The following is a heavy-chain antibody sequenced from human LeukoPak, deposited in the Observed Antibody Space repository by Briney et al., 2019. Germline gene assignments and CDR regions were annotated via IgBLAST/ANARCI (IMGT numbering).Heavy chain of an antibody. V-gene: IGHV3-11*04. CDR1: GFIFSDYY. J-gene: IGHJ6*03. CDR3: ARDREVVPAAIYDYYYYYYMDV. D-gene: IGHD2-2*02. CDR2: ISGGGSPI. Sequence: PGGSLRLSCAASGFIFSDYYMSWIRQAPGKGLEWVSYISGGGSPIYYADSVKGRFTISRDNAKNSLYLQMNSLRAEDTAVYYCARDREVVPAAIYDYYYYYYMDVWGKGTTVTVSS.